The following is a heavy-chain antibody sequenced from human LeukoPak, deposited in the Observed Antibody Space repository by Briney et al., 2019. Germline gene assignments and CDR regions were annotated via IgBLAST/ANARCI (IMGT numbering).Heavy chain of an antibody. D-gene: IGHD2-2*01. CDR3: ARGVSTGYCSSTSCFSFDY. Sequence: GASVKVSCKASGGTFSSYAISWVRQAPGQGLEWMGGIIPIFGTANYAQKFQGRVTITPDESTSTAYMDLSSLRSEDTAVYYCARGVSTGYCSSTSCFSFDYWGQGTLVTVSS. J-gene: IGHJ4*02. CDR1: GGTFSSYA. CDR2: IIPIFGTA. V-gene: IGHV1-69*13.